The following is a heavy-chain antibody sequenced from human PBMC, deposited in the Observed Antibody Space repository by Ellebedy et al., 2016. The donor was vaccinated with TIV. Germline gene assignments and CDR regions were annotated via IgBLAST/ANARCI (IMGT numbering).Heavy chain of an antibody. D-gene: IGHD6-13*01. CDR3: ARWGVISSSRLYSDYYYYYMDV. V-gene: IGHV4-34*01. Sequence: SETLSLTCAVYGGSFSGYYWSWIRQPPGKGLEWIGEINHSGSTNYNPSLKSRVTISVDTSKNQFSLKLSSVTAADTAVYYCARWGVISSSRLYSDYYYYYMDVWGKGTTVTVSS. CDR1: GGSFSGYY. J-gene: IGHJ6*03. CDR2: INHSGST.